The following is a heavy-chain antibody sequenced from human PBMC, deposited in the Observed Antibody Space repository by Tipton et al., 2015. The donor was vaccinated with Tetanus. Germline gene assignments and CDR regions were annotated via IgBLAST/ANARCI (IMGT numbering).Heavy chain of an antibody. CDR1: GGSISRHY. CDR3: ARRGDNWYFDL. J-gene: IGHJ2*01. D-gene: IGHD2-21*01. V-gene: IGHV4-4*07. CDR2: IYSDVYTSEST. Sequence: LVQPSETLSLTCTVSGGSISRHYWSWIRQPAGKGLEWIGRIYSDVYTSESTTYNPSLKNRVSMSVDTSKNQFSLKLTSVIAADTAMYYCARRGDNWYFDLWGRGTLVTVSS.